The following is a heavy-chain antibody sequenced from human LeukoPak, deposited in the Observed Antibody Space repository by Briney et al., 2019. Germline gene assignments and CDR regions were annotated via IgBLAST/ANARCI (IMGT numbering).Heavy chain of an antibody. J-gene: IGHJ4*02. CDR3: VRPDAAAGRYLQFSY. CDR1: GDSINNFY. Sequence: SETLSLTCTVSGDSINNFYWRWTRQSPEKGLEWIGYIHDSWSTNYNPSLKSRVTISVDTSKNQFSLKLSSVTAADSAVYYCVRPDAAAGRYLQFSYWGQGTLVTVSS. V-gene: IGHV4-59*08. CDR2: IHDSWST. D-gene: IGHD5-24*01.